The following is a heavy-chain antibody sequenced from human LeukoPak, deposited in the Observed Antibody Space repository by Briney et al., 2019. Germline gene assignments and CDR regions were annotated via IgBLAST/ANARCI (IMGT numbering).Heavy chain of an antibody. D-gene: IGHD3-16*01. Sequence: PGGSLRLSCAASGFTFSTYNMHWVRQAPGKGLEWVAFIFCDGSNKYHADSVKGRFTISRDNAKNSLFLQMNSLRAEDTAVYYCAKDSGKNYDHDLDYWGQGTLVTVSS. J-gene: IGHJ4*02. CDR2: IFCDGSNK. V-gene: IGHV3-30*02. CDR3: AKDSGKNYDHDLDY. CDR1: GFTFSTYN.